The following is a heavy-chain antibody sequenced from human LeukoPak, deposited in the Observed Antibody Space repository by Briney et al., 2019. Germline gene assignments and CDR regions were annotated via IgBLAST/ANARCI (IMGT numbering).Heavy chain of an antibody. CDR1: GFSLSTNA. D-gene: IGHD1-26*01. V-gene: IGHV3-23*01. CDR2: TSGSGAST. CDR3: AKDVGKWESLHYFDY. Sequence: GSLRLSCLTSGFSLSTNAMSWVRQAPGKGLEWVSGTSGSGASTYYADSVKGRFTISRDDSRNSLYLQMNSLKGEDTAVYYCAKDVGKWESLHYFDYWGQGTLVTVSS. J-gene: IGHJ4*02.